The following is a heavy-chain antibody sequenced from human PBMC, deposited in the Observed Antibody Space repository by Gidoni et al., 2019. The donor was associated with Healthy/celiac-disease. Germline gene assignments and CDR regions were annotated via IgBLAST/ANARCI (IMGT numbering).Heavy chain of an antibody. J-gene: IGHJ4*02. Sequence: QVQLVQSGAEVKKPGSSVKVSCKASGGTFSSSAISWVRQAPGQGLGWMGGIIPSFGTTNYAQKFQGRVTITADESTSTAYMELSSLRSEDTAVYYCARGLDIVVVPAAMGGYYFDYWGQGTLVTVSS. V-gene: IGHV1-69*01. D-gene: IGHD2-2*01. CDR1: GGTFSSSA. CDR2: IIPSFGTT. CDR3: ARGLDIVVVPAAMGGYYFDY.